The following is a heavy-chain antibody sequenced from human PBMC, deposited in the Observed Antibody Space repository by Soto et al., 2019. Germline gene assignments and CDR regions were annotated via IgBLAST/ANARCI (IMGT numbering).Heavy chain of an antibody. V-gene: IGHV1-18*01. J-gene: IGHJ6*02. D-gene: IGHD3-16*01. CDR2: ISVYNSNT. CDR3: ARDDPGEPRDTFSYFGLDV. CDR1: GYTFTGYG. Sequence: QVRLVQSGAEVRKPGASVKVSCKASGYTFTGYGFSWVRQAPGHGLEWMGWISVYNSNTNYAKKFQGRVTMTADTSTSTAYMELRSLRSDDTAVYFCARDDPGEPRDTFSYFGLDVWGRGTTVTVSS.